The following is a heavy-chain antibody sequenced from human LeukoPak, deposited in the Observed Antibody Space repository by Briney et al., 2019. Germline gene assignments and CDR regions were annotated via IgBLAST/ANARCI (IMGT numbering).Heavy chain of an antibody. CDR1: GYSFTNYW. V-gene: IGHV5-51*03. J-gene: IGHJ6*02. D-gene: IGHD6-13*01. CDR2: VYPGDSDT. Sequence: GESLKISCTGSGYSFTNYWIGWVRQMPGKGLEWMGIVYPGDSDTRYSPSFQGQVTISADKSISTAYLQWSSLKASDTAMYYCARSVAAAGTYYYYGMDVWGQGTTVTVSS. CDR3: ARSVAAAGTYYYYGMDV.